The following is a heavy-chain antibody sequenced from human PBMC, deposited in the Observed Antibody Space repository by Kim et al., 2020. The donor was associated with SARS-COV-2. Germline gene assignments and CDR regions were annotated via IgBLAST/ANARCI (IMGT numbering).Heavy chain of an antibody. CDR2: IYYSGST. CDR3: ARGIVLSANWFDP. Sequence: ETLSLTCTVSGGSISSYYWSWIRQPPGKGLEWIGYIYYSGSTNYNPSLKSRVTISVDTSKNQFSLKLSSVTAADTAVYYCARGIVLSANWFDPWGQGTLVTVSS. J-gene: IGHJ5*02. D-gene: IGHD2-8*01. CDR1: GGSISSYY. V-gene: IGHV4-59*08.